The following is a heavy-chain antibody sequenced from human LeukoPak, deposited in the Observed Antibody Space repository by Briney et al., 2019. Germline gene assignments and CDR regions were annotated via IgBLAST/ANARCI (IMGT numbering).Heavy chain of an antibody. CDR3: ARQLDYFDY. Sequence: SETLSLTCTVSGGSISSSSYYWGWIRQPPGKGLEGIGSIYYSGSTYYNPSLKSRVTISVDTSKNQFSLKLSSVTAADTAVHYCARQLDYFDYWGQGTLVTVSS. V-gene: IGHV4-39*01. J-gene: IGHJ4*02. CDR2: IYYSGST. CDR1: GGSISSSSYY.